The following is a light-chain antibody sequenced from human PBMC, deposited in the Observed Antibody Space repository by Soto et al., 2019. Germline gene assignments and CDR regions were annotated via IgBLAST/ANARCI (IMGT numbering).Light chain of an antibody. CDR3: SSYTTSSTRV. CDR2: DVS. Sequence: SALTQPPPVSRSPGQSIPISCTGTSSDVGGYNYVSWYQQHPGKAPKLMIYDVSYRPSGVSNRFSASKSGNTASLTISGLQAEDEADYYCSSYTTSSTRVFGAGTKVTVL. V-gene: IGLV2-14*01. J-gene: IGLJ1*01. CDR1: SSDVGGYNY.